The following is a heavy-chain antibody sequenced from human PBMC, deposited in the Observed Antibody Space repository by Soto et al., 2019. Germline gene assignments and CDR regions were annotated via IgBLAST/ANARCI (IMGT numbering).Heavy chain of an antibody. D-gene: IGHD2-2*01. CDR1: GGSISSYY. V-gene: IGHV4-59*01. CDR3: ASSTSFTVGWFDP. Sequence: PSETLSLTCTVSGGSISSYYWSWIRQPPGKGLEWIGYIYYSGSTNYNPSLKSRVTISVDTSKNQFSLKLSSVTAADTAVYYCASSTSFTVGWFDPWGQGTLVTVSS. J-gene: IGHJ5*02. CDR2: IYYSGST.